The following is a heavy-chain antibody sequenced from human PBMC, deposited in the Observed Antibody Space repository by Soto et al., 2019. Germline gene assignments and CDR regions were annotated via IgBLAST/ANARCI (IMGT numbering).Heavy chain of an antibody. V-gene: IGHV3-23*01. CDR3: ARRSSSWYFDY. J-gene: IGHJ4*02. CDR2: ISGSGDST. CDR1: GFTFSNYA. Sequence: GGSLSLSCAASGFTFSNYAMNWVRQAPGKGLEWVSVISGSGDSTYYADSVKGRFTISRDSSKNTLYLQMNSLRAEDTAVYYCARRSSSWYFDYWGQGTLVTVSS. D-gene: IGHD6-13*01.